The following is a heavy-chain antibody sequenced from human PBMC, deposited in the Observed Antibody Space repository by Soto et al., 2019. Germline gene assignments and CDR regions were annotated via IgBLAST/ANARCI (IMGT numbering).Heavy chain of an antibody. CDR1: GDSISSGGYY. J-gene: IGHJ1*01. CDR3: ARAGDLRYQPPARTYFQH. V-gene: IGHV4-31*03. D-gene: IGHD2-2*01. Sequence: QVQLQESGPGLVKPSQTLSLTCIVSGDSISSGGYYWSWIRHHPGQGLEWIGYMFYTGSTYYNPSLKSRVTISVDTSKNQFSLRLSSVTAADTAVYYCARAGDLRYQPPARTYFQHWGQGTLVTVSS. CDR2: MFYTGST.